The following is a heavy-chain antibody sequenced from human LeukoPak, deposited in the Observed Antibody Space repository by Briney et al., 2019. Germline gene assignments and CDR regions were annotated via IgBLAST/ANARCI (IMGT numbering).Heavy chain of an antibody. CDR2: INHSGST. CDR1: GGSFSGYY. CDR3: ARVRPQTTTFQH. V-gene: IGHV4-34*01. D-gene: IGHD1-7*01. J-gene: IGHJ1*01. Sequence: SETLSLTCAVYGGSFSGYYWSWIRQPPGKGLEWIGEINHSGSTNYNPSLKSRVTISVDTSKNQFSLKLSSVTAADTAVYYCARVRPQTTTFQHWGQGTLVTVSS.